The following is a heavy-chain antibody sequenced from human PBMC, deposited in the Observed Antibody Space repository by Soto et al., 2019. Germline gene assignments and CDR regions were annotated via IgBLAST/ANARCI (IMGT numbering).Heavy chain of an antibody. D-gene: IGHD3-10*01. V-gene: IGHV4-38-2*01. CDR2: IYHSGST. J-gene: IGHJ4*02. Sequence: PSETLSLTCAVSGYSISSGYYWGWIRQPPGKGLEWIGSIYHSGSTYYNPSLKSRVTISVDTSKNQFSLKLSSVTVADTAVYYCARGPYGAAEYWGQGTLVTVSS. CDR1: GYSISSGYY. CDR3: ARGPYGAAEY.